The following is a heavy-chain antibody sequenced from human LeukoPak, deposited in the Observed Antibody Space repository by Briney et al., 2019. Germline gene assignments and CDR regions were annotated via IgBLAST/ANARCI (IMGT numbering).Heavy chain of an antibody. CDR3: AREGPLGYAEVSFDY. V-gene: IGHV1-46*01. D-gene: IGHD2-2*01. CDR2: INPSGGST. J-gene: IGHJ4*02. Sequence: ASVKVSCKASGGTFSSYAISWVRQAPGQGLEWMGIINPSGGSTSYAQKLQGRVTMTRDTSTSTVYMELSSLRSEDTAVYYCAREGPLGYAEVSFDYWGQGTLVTVSS. CDR1: GGTFSSYA.